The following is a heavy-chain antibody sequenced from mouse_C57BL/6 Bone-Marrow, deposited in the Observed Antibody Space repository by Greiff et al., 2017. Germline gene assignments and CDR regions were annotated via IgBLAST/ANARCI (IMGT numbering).Heavy chain of an antibody. J-gene: IGHJ3*01. Sequence: VQLQQSGAELARPGASVQMSCKASGYTFTSYTMHWVKQRPGQGLEWIGYINPSSGYTKYNQKFKDKATLTADKSSSTAYMQLSSLTSEDSAVYYCARGNYYGSSPFAYWGQGTLVTVSA. CDR2: INPSSGYT. D-gene: IGHD1-1*01. CDR1: GYTFTSYT. CDR3: ARGNYYGSSPFAY. V-gene: IGHV1-4*01.